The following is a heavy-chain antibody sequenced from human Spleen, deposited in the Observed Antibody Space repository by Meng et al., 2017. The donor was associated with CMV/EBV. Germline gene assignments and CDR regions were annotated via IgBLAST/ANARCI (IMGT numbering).Heavy chain of an antibody. CDR3: AIPGPVLTH. Sequence: LTCSVSGGSISSGGYYCNWIRQLPGKGLEWIGYIYFGGSTYYNPSLKSRLLISVDASKNQFSLKLTSVTAADTAVYYCAIPGPVLTHWGQGTLVTVSS. CDR2: IYFGGST. V-gene: IGHV4-31*03. J-gene: IGHJ4*02. CDR1: GGSISSGGYY.